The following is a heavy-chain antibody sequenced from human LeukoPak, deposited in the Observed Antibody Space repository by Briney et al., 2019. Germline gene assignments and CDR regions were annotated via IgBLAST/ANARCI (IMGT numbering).Heavy chain of an antibody. V-gene: IGHV3-23*01. D-gene: IGHD6-19*01. J-gene: IGHJ4*02. CDR2: ITGDGAII. CDR1: GLSLNRYD. CDR3: AKDSSGWGRFDY. Sequence: GGSLRLSCAASGLSLNRYDMNWVRLVPGKGLERVSRITGDGAIIDYADSVKGRFTISRDNSRNTVYLQMNSLRVEDTAIYYCAKDSSGWGRFDYWGQGTLVTVSS.